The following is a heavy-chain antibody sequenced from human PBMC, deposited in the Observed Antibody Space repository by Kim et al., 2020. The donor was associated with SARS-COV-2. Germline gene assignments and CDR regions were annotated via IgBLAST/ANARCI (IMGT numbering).Heavy chain of an antibody. J-gene: IGHJ4*02. CDR2: IWYDGSNK. V-gene: IGHV3-33*01. Sequence: GGSLRLSCAASGFTFSSYGMHWVRQAPGKGLEWVAVIWYDGSNKYYADSVKGRFTISRDNSKNTLYLQMNSLRAEDTAVYYCARDRAYDSFSSALKYWGQGTLVTVSS. CDR1: GFTFSSYG. CDR3: ARDRAYDSFSSALKY. D-gene: IGHD3-22*01.